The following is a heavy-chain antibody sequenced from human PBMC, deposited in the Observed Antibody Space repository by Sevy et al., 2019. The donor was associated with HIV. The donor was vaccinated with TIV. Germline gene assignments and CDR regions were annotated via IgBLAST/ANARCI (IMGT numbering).Heavy chain of an antibody. CDR2: IIPIFGTA. CDR3: ARKDGYCSGGSCYPSLGYFDY. D-gene: IGHD2-15*01. CDR1: GGTFSSYA. V-gene: IGHV1-69*13. Sequence: ASVKVSCKASGGTFSSYAINWVRQAPGQGLEWMGGIIPIFGTANYAQKFQGRVTITADESTSTAYMERSSLRSEDTAVYYCARKDGYCSGGSCYPSLGYFDYWGQGTLVTVSS. J-gene: IGHJ4*02.